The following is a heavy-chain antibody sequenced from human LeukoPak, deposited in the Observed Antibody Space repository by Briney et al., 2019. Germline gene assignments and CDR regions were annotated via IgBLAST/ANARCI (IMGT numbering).Heavy chain of an antibody. CDR1: GFTFSSYS. V-gene: IGHV3-21*01. J-gene: IGHJ6*02. CDR2: ISSGSTYI. Sequence: GGSLRLSCAASGFTFSSYSMNWVRQAPGKGLEWVSSISSGSTYIFYADSVKGRFTISRDNAKNSLSLQMNSLRAEDTAVYYCARDMYYDFWSGYYPPYYFYGMDVWGQGTTVTVSS. D-gene: IGHD3-3*01. CDR3: ARDMYYDFWSGYYPPYYFYGMDV.